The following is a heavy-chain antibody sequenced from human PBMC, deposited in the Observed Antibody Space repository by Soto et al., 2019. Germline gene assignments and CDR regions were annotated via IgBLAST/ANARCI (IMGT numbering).Heavy chain of an antibody. D-gene: IGHD3-10*01. CDR1: GFTFSSNA. Sequence: EVRLLESGGGLVQPGGSLRLSCAGSGFTFSSNAMSVVRQAPGKGLEWVSSVSGDGYASDYADSVKGRFTVSRHNSKNTLYLQMNSLRAEDTAVYYCAKRHYYGSGSFALATWGQGTLVTVSS. CDR2: VSGDGYAS. J-gene: IGHJ4*03. CDR3: AKRHYYGSGSFALAT. V-gene: IGHV3-23*01.